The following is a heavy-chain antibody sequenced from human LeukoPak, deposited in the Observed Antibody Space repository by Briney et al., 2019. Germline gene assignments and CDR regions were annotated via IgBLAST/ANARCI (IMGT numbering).Heavy chain of an antibody. D-gene: IGHD6-19*01. CDR1: GFTFNNYW. Sequence: PGGSLRLSCVASGFTFNNYWMTWVRQAPGKGPEWVANIRHDGSARYYGDSVKGRFTISRDDAKNSLFLQMNSLRADDTALYYCARDNSGFDYWGQGTLVTVSS. J-gene: IGHJ4*02. CDR3: ARDNSGFDY. CDR2: IRHDGSAR. V-gene: IGHV3-7*01.